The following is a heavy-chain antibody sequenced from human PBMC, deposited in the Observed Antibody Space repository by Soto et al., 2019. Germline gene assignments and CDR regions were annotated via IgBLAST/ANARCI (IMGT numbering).Heavy chain of an antibody. CDR2: IYYSGST. J-gene: IGHJ6*02. D-gene: IGHD3-10*01. CDR3: ARDYPITMVRGVISYYYYYGMDV. CDR1: GGSISSGDYY. Sequence: NPSETLSLTCTVSGGSISSGDYYWSWIRQPPGKGLEWIGYIYYSGSTYYNPSLKSRVTISVDTSKNQFSLKLSSVTAADTAVYYCARDYPITMVRGVISYYYYYGMDVWGQGTTVTVSS. V-gene: IGHV4-30-4*01.